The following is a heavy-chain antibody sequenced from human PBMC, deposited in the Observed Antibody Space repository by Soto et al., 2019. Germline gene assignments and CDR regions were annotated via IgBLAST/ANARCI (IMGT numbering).Heavy chain of an antibody. J-gene: IGHJ4*02. CDR2: ISGSGGST. V-gene: IGHV3-23*01. CDR1: GFTFSSYA. D-gene: IGHD6-25*01. Sequence: GGSMRLSCAASGFTFSSYAMSWVRQAPGKGLEWVSAISGSGGSTYYADSVKGRFTISRDNSKNTLYLQMNSLRAEDTAVYYCAKLAAPGRGVEAYFDYWGKGTLVTSPQ. CDR3: AKLAAPGRGVEAYFDY.